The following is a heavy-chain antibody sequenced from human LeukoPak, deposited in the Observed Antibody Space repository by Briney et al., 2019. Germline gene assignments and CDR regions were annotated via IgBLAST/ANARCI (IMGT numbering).Heavy chain of an antibody. Sequence: ASVKVSCKASGYTFTGYYMHWVRQAPGQGLEWMGWINPNSGGTNYAQEFQGRVTMTRDTSISTAYMELSRLRSDDTAVYYCARGYRIAARSAFSSWGQGTLVTVSS. J-gene: IGHJ4*02. CDR1: GYTFTGYY. V-gene: IGHV1-2*02. CDR2: INPNSGGT. CDR3: ARGYRIAARSAFSS. D-gene: IGHD6-6*01.